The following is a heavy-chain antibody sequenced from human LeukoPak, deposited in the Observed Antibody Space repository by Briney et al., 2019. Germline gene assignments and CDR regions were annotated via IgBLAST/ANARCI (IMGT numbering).Heavy chain of an antibody. CDR2: ISRSSGSI. Sequence: GGSLRLSCAASGFTFSSYTMNWVRQAPGKGLEWVSSISRSSGSIYYADSVRGRFTISRDNAKNSLFLQMNSLRTEDTAVYYCAKDCYGQADNWGQGILVTVSS. CDR1: GFTFSSYT. V-gene: IGHV3-21*01. D-gene: IGHD2-2*01. CDR3: AKDCYGQADN. J-gene: IGHJ4*02.